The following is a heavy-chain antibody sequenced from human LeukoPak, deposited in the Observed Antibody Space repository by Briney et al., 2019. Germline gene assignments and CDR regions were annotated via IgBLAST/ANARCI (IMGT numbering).Heavy chain of an antibody. Sequence: PSETLSLTCAVSGYSISSGYYWGWIRQPPGKGLEWIGSIYHSGSTYYNPSLKSRVTISVDTSKNQFSLKLSSVTAADTAVYYCARHSNWNADYYSDYWGQGTLVTVSS. J-gene: IGHJ4*02. CDR1: GYSISSGYY. CDR3: ARHSNWNADYYSDY. CDR2: IYHSGST. D-gene: IGHD1-1*01. V-gene: IGHV4-38-2*01.